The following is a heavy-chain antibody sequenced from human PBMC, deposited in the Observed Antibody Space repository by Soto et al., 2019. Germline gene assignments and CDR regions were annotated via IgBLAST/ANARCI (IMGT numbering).Heavy chain of an antibody. V-gene: IGHV6-1*01. Sequence: SQTLSLTCAIFGDSVSSKSVAWNWIRQSPSRGLEWLGRTYYRSKWYDDYAVSVKSRITINPDTSKNQFSLQLNSVTPEDTAVNYCARHMDSSRPYLDYWGQGTLVTVSS. CDR1: GDSVSSKSVA. D-gene: IGHD6-13*01. J-gene: IGHJ4*02. CDR3: ARHMDSSRPYLDY. CDR2: TYYRSKWYD.